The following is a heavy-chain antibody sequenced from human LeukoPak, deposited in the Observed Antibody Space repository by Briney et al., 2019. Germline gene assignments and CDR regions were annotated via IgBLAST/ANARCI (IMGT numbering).Heavy chain of an antibody. CDR3: ARDLVRVRYYYDSSGYYYAH. CDR2: INPNSGGT. Sequence: ASVKVSCKASGYTFTGYYMHWVRQAPGQGLEWMGWINPNSGGTNYAQKFQGRVTMTRDTSISTAYMELSRLRSDDTAVYYCARDLVRVRYYYDSSGYYYAHWGQGTLVTVSS. D-gene: IGHD3-22*01. CDR1: GYTFTGYY. J-gene: IGHJ4*02. V-gene: IGHV1-2*02.